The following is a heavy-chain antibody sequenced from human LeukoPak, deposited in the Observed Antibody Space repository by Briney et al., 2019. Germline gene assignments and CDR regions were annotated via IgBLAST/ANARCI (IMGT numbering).Heavy chain of an antibody. Sequence: ASVKVSCKASGYTFTSYGISWVRQAPGQGLEWMGWINPNSGGTKYAQKFQGRVTMTRDTSISTAYMELSRLRSDDTAVYYCARVARGYYYMDVWGKGTTVTVSS. CDR1: GYTFTSYG. V-gene: IGHV1-2*02. D-gene: IGHD3-10*01. J-gene: IGHJ6*03. CDR2: INPNSGGT. CDR3: ARVARGYYYMDV.